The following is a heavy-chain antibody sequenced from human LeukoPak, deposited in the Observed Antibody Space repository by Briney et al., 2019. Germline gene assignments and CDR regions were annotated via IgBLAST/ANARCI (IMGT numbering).Heavy chain of an antibody. CDR2: IIPIFGTA. D-gene: IGHD3-3*01. CDR1: GGTFSSYA. Sequence: GSSVKVSCKASGGTFSSYAISWVRQAPGQGLEWMGGIIPIFGTANYAQKFQGRVTITTDESTSTAYMELSSLRSEDTAAYYCARSTTYDSDAFDIWGQGTMVTVSS. V-gene: IGHV1-69*05. J-gene: IGHJ3*02. CDR3: ARSTTYDSDAFDI.